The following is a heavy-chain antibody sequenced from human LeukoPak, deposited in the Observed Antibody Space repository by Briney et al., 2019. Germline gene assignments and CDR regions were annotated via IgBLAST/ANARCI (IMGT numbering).Heavy chain of an antibody. J-gene: IGHJ5*02. CDR3: ARIGSKSSGWNNWFDP. Sequence: ASVKVSCKASGYTFTSYGISWVRQAPGQGLEWIGWISAYNGNTNYAQKLQGRVTMTTDTSTSTAYMELRSLRSDDTAVYYCARIGSKSSGWNNWFDPWGQGTLVTVSS. V-gene: IGHV1-18*01. CDR1: GYTFTSYG. CDR2: ISAYNGNT. D-gene: IGHD6-19*01.